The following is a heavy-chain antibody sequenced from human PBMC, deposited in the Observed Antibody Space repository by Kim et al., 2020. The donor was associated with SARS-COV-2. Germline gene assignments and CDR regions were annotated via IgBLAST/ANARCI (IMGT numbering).Heavy chain of an antibody. D-gene: IGHD5-12*01. Sequence: SETLSLTCAVSGGSISSGGYSWSWIRQPPGKGLEWIGYSYHSGSTYYNPSLKSRVTISVDRSKNQFSLKLSSVTAADTAVYYCARCLRTSDAFDIWGQGTMVTVSS. V-gene: IGHV4-30-2*01. J-gene: IGHJ3*02. CDR1: GGSISSGGYS. CDR2: SYHSGST. CDR3: ARCLRTSDAFDI.